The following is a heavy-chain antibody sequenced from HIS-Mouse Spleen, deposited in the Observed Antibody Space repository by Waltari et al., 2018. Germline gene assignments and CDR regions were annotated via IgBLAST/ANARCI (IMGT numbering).Heavy chain of an antibody. J-gene: IGHJ4*02. CDR3: VKDMRYSSSYFDY. V-gene: IGHV3-9*01. D-gene: IGHD6-6*01. CDR1: GFTFDDYA. Sequence: EVQLVESGGGLVQHGRSLRLSCAAAGFTFDDYAFHCVRQAPGKGLEWVSGISWNSGSIGYADSVKGRFTISRDNAKNSLYLQMNSLRAEDTALYYCVKDMRYSSSYFDYWGQGTLVTVSS. CDR2: ISWNSGSI.